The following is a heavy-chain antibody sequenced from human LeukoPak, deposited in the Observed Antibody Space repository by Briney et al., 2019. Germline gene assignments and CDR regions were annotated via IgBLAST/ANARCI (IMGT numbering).Heavy chain of an antibody. J-gene: IGHJ4*02. CDR3: ARYDSHYVDY. Sequence: GGSLRLSCAASGFTFSSYSMNWVRQAPGKGLEWVSSISSSSSYIYYADSVKGRFTISRDNAKNTLYLQMNSLRAEDTAVCYCARYDSHYVDYWGQGTLVTVSS. CDR1: GFTFSSYS. D-gene: IGHD3-9*01. CDR2: ISSSSSYI. V-gene: IGHV3-21*01.